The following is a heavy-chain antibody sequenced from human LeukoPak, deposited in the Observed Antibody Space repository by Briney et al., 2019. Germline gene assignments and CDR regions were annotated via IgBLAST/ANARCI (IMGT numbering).Heavy chain of an antibody. CDR1: GFTFSGYG. J-gene: IGHJ4*02. Sequence: GGSLRLSCAASGFTFSGYGMHWVRQAPGKGLEWVAVISYDGSNKYYADSVKGRFTISRDNSKNTLYLQMNSLRAEDTAVYYCAKVRYGGYYYYFDYWGQGTLVTVSS. CDR3: AKVRYGGYYYYFDY. CDR2: ISYDGSNK. D-gene: IGHD5-12*01. V-gene: IGHV3-30*18.